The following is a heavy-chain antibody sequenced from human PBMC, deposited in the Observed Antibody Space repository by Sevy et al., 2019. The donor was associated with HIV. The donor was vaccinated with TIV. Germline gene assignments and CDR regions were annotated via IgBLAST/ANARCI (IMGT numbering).Heavy chain of an antibody. V-gene: IGHV3-48*03. J-gene: IGHJ3*02. Sequence: GGSLRLSCAASGFTFSSYEMNWVRQAPGKGLEWVSYISSSGSTIYYADSVKGRFTISRDNAKNSLYLQMNSLRAEDTAVYYCARDYLDYYDSSGSDDAFDIWGQGTMVTVSS. CDR2: ISSSGSTI. CDR3: ARDYLDYYDSSGSDDAFDI. D-gene: IGHD3-22*01. CDR1: GFTFSSYE.